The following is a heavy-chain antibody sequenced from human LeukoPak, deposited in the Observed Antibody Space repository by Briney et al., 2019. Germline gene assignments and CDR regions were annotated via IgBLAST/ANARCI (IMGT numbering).Heavy chain of an antibody. Sequence: PSETLSLTCTVSGGSMSSHYWTWIRQPPGKGLEWIGNVYYSGSTDYNPSLKSRVTISVDTSKNQFSLKLNSVTAADTAVYYWARGGWTQDSWGQGTLVTVSS. CDR2: VYYSGST. CDR1: GGSMSSHY. J-gene: IGHJ4*02. D-gene: IGHD6-19*01. V-gene: IGHV4-59*11. CDR3: ARGGWTQDS.